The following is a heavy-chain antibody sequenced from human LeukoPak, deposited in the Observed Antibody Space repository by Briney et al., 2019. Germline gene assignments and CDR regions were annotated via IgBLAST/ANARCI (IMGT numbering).Heavy chain of an antibody. Sequence: GGSLRLSCAASKFTFSDYNMNWVRQAPGKGLEWVSYISSTSSTIYYADSVKGRFTISRDNAKNSLYLQMNSLRAEDTAVYCCARDRSGGFLDYWGQGTLVTVSS. CDR1: KFTFSDYN. D-gene: IGHD1-26*01. CDR2: ISSTSSTI. J-gene: IGHJ4*02. V-gene: IGHV3-48*04. CDR3: ARDRSGGFLDY.